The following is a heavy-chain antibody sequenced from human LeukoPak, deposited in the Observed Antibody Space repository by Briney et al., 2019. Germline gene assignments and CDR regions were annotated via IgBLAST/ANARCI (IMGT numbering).Heavy chain of an antibody. J-gene: IGHJ4*02. CDR1: GFTFSSYG. CDR3: ARDPLYSYGIFDY. V-gene: IGHV3-30*02. Sequence: GGSLRLSCAASGFTFSSYGMHWVRQAPGKGLEWVAFIRYDGSNKYYADSVKGRFTISRDNSKNTLYLQMNSLRAEDTAVYYCARDPLYSYGIFDYWGQGTLVTVSS. D-gene: IGHD5-18*01. CDR2: IRYDGSNK.